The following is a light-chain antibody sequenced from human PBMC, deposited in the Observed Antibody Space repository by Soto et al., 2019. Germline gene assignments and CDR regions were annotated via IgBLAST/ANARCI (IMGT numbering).Light chain of an antibody. CDR3: QQYGSSPSIT. CDR1: QSVGSN. J-gene: IGKJ5*01. CDR2: GAS. V-gene: IGKV3-20*01. Sequence: EIVMTQSPATLSVSPGERATLSCRASQSVGSNLAWYQQKPGRAPRLLIYGASTRATGIPDRFSGSGSGTDFTLTISRLEPEDFAVYYCQQYGSSPSITFGQGTRLEIK.